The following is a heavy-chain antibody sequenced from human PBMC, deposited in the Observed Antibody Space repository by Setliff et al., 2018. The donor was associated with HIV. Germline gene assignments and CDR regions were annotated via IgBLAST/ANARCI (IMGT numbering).Heavy chain of an antibody. J-gene: IGHJ5*02. Sequence: PSETLSLTCAVYGGSFSGYYWSWIRQPPGKGLEWIGEINHSGSTNYNPSLKSRVTISVDTSKNQFSLKLSSVTAADTAVYYCARGIPTLPVLLWFGESKNWFDPWG. CDR3: ARGIPTLPVLLWFGESKNWFDP. D-gene: IGHD3-10*01. V-gene: IGHV4-34*01. CDR1: GGSFSGYY. CDR2: INHSGST.